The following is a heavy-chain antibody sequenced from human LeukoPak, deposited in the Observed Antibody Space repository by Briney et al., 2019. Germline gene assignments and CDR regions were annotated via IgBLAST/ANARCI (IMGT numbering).Heavy chain of an antibody. J-gene: IGHJ6*03. CDR1: GGSFSGYY. D-gene: IGHD2-15*01. CDR2: INHSGST. CDR3: ARSGSCSGGSCYRNYYYYMDV. Sequence: KPSETLSLTCAVYGGSFSGYYWSWIRQPPGKGLEWIGEINHSGSTNYNPSLKSRVTISVDTSKNQFSLKLSSVTAADTAVYYCARSGSCSGGSCYRNYYYYMDVWAKGTTVTVSS. V-gene: IGHV4-34*01.